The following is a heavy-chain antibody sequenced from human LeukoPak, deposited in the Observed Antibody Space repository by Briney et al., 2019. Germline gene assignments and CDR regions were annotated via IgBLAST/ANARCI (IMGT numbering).Heavy chain of an antibody. CDR2: IQENGRER. Sequence: GGSLRLSCGASGFTFGAYWMHWVRQAPGQGLVGVSRIQENGRERTYADSVKGRFTISRDNAKNTVYLQMNSLRAEDTAVYYCTSDRVFYGLDLWGRGTTVIVSS. CDR1: GFTFGAYW. CDR3: TSDRVFYGLDL. J-gene: IGHJ6*02. V-gene: IGHV3-74*01.